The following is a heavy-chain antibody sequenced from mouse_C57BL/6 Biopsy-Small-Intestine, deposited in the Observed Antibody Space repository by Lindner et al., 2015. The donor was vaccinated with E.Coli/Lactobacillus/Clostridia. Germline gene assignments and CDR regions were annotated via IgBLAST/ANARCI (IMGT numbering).Heavy chain of an antibody. D-gene: IGHD1-1*02. Sequence: SVKVSCKASGGPFSRNAISWVRQAPGQGLEWMGGIIPISGTANYAQNFQGRVTISADTSTATAYLELSDLRSDDTAVYYCARGRCDSTVCYRAHCTNGVCSSMDYWGQGSLVTVSS. V-gene: IGHV1-63*02. CDR2: IIPISGTA. CDR1: GGPFSRNA. J-gene: IGHJ4*01. CDR3: ARGRCDSTVCYRAHCTNGVCSSMDY.